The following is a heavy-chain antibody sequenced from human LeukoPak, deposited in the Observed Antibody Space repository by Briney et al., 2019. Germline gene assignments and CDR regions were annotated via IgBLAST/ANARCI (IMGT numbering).Heavy chain of an antibody. CDR3: AETTRGVMVAFDI. CDR1: GFTFSSYA. Sequence: GGSLRLSCAASGFTFSSYAMSWVRQAPGKGLEWVSAISGSGGSTYYADSVKGRFTISRDNSKNTLYLQMDSLRAEDTAVYYCAETTRGVMVAFDIWGQGTMVTVSS. J-gene: IGHJ3*02. D-gene: IGHD3-10*01. CDR2: ISGSGGST. V-gene: IGHV3-23*01.